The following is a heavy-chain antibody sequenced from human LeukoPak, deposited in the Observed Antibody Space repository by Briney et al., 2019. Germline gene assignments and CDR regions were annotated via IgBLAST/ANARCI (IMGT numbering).Heavy chain of an antibody. CDR3: AREASYSSSWATFDN. V-gene: IGHV3-48*01. CDR2: ISVSGGII. CDR1: GFGLSGSG. D-gene: IGHD6-13*01. J-gene: IGHJ4*02. Sequence: GGSLRLSCVASGFGLSGSGMTWVRQAPGKGLEWISYISVSGGIIYYADSVRGRFTISRDNAKNSLFLQMNSLTVEDTAIYYCAREASYSSSWATFDNWGQGTLVTV.